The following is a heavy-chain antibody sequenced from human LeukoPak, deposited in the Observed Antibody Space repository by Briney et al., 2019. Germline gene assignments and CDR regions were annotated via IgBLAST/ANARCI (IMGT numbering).Heavy chain of an antibody. CDR2: IIPIFGTA. V-gene: IGHV1-69*05. J-gene: IGHJ5*02. CDR1: GGTFSSYA. Sequence: ASVKVSCKASGGTFSSYAISWVRQAPGQGLEWMGGIIPIFGTANHAQKFQGRVTITTDESTSTAYMELSSLRSEDTAVYYCARGGYSGYELALNWFDPWGQGTLVTVSS. D-gene: IGHD5-12*01. CDR3: ARGGYSGYELALNWFDP.